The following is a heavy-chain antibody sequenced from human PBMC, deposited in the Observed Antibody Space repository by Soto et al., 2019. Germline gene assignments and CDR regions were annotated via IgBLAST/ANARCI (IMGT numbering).Heavy chain of an antibody. V-gene: IGHV1-8*01. CDR2: MNPNRGNT. Sequence: QVQLVQSGAEVKKPGASVKVSCKASGYTFTSYDINWVRQATGQGLEWMGWMNPNRGNTGYAQKFQGRXTXTXXPSISTAYMELSSLRSEDTAVYYCARADYYDRSGYLLPCGYWGQGTLVTVSS. CDR1: GYTFTSYD. J-gene: IGHJ4*02. D-gene: IGHD3-22*01. CDR3: ARADYYDRSGYLLPCGY.